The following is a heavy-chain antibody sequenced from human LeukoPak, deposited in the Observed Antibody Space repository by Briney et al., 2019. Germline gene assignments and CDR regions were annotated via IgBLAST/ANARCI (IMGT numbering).Heavy chain of an antibody. CDR2: IYYSGST. D-gene: IGHD3-10*01. J-gene: IGHJ3*02. CDR1: GGSISSYY. CDR3: ARQRGVTRAFDI. Sequence: SETLSLTCTVSGGSISSYYWSWIRQPPGKGLEWIGYIYYSGSTNYTPSLKSRVTISVDTSKDQFSLNLSSVTAADTAVYYCARQRGVTRAFDIWGQGTVVTVSS. V-gene: IGHV4-59*08.